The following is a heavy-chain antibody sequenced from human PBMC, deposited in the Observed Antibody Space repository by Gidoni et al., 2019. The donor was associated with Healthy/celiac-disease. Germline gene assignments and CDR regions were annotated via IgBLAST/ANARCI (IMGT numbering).Heavy chain of an antibody. CDR3: ARLQELGYCSGGSCSSEYYFDY. CDR1: AYSSTSYC. Sequence: EVQLVQSGSEVKKPWESLKISCEGSAYSSTSYCLGWVRQMPGKGLEWMGIIYPGDSDTRYSPSFQGKVTISADKSISTAYLQWSSLKASDTAMYYCARLQELGYCSGGSCSSEYYFDYWGQGTLVTVSS. D-gene: IGHD2-15*01. J-gene: IGHJ4*02. V-gene: IGHV5-51*01. CDR2: IYPGDSDT.